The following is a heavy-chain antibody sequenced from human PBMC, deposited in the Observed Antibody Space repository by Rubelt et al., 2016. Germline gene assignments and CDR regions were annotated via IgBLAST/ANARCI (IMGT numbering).Heavy chain of an antibody. J-gene: IGHJ4*02. CDR2: IYYSGST. CDR1: SGSFSGYY. V-gene: IGHV4-34*11. Sequence: QVQLQQWGAGLLKPSETLSLTCAVYSGSFSGYYWSWIRQPPGKGLEWIGYIYYSGSTNYNPSLKSRVTISVDTSKNQFSLKLSSVTAADTAVYYCARAPSPVGATSYFDYWGQGTLVTVSS. CDR3: ARAPSPVGATSYFDY. D-gene: IGHD1-26*01.